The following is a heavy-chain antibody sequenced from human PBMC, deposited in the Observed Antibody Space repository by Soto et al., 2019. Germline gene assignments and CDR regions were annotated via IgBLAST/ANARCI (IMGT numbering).Heavy chain of an antibody. CDR3: ARGVGSGLNWFDP. V-gene: IGHV4-31*03. Sequence: SETLSLTCTVSGGSISSGGYYWSWIRQHPGKGLEWIGYIYYSGSTYYNPSLKSRVTISVDTSKNQFSLKLSSVTAADTAVYYCARGVGSGLNWFDPWGQGTLVTVSS. J-gene: IGHJ5*02. CDR1: GGSISSGGYY. D-gene: IGHD2-2*01. CDR2: IYYSGST.